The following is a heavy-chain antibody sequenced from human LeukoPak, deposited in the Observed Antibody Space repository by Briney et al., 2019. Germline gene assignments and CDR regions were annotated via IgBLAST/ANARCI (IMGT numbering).Heavy chain of an antibody. Sequence: SETLSLTCTVPGGSISSSSYYWGWIRQPPGKGLEWIGIIYYSGSTYYNPSLKSRLTISVDTSKNQFSLKLSSVTATDTAVYYCARRGYCSSTSCYEYWFDPWGQGTLVTVSS. CDR2: IYYSGST. J-gene: IGHJ5*02. CDR3: ARRGYCSSTSCYEYWFDP. D-gene: IGHD2-2*01. CDR1: GGSISSSSYY. V-gene: IGHV4-39*01.